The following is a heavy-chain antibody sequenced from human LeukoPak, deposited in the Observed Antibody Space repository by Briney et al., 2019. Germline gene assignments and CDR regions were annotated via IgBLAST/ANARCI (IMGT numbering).Heavy chain of an antibody. V-gene: IGHV4-34*01. CDR3: ASYSNYYDSSGYYSPNY. CDR2: INHSGST. D-gene: IGHD3-22*01. J-gene: IGHJ4*02. CDR1: GGSFSGYY. Sequence: SETLSLTCAVYGGSFSGYYWSWIRQPPGKGLEWIGEINHSGSTNYNPSLKSRVTVSVDTSKNQFSLKLSSVTAADTAVYYCASYSNYYDSSGYYSPNYWGQGTLVTVSS.